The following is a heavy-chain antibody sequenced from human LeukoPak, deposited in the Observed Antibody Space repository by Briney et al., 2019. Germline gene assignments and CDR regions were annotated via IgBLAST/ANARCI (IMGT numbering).Heavy chain of an antibody. J-gene: IGHJ4*02. CDR1: GYTFTSYG. CDR2: ISAYNGNT. Sequence: APVKVSCKASGYTFTSYGISWVRQAPGQGLEWMGWISAYNGNTNYAQKLQGRVTMTTDTSTSTAYMELRSLRSDDTAVYYCARVIGALEMIVVVISHFDYWGQGTLVTVSS. V-gene: IGHV1-18*01. CDR3: ARVIGALEMIVVVISHFDY. D-gene: IGHD3-22*01.